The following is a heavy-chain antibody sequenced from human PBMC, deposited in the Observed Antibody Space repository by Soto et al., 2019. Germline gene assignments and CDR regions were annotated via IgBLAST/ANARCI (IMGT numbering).Heavy chain of an antibody. Sequence: QVQLVESGGGLVKPGGSLRLSFAASGFTFSDYYMTWIRQAPGKGLEWVSYISSSGTTIYYADSVKGRFTISRDNAKNSVYLQMNSLRAEDTAVYYCARDLDTAMVRVYYYYNGMDVWGQGTTVTVSS. CDR3: ARDLDTAMVRVYYYYNGMDV. V-gene: IGHV3-11*01. CDR1: GFTFSDYY. D-gene: IGHD5-18*01. CDR2: ISSSGTTI. J-gene: IGHJ6*02.